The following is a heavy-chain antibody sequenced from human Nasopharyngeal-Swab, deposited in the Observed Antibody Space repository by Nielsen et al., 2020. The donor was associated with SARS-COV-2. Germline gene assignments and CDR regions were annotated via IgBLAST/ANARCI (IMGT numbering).Heavy chain of an antibody. D-gene: IGHD6-6*01. CDR1: GGSFSGYY. J-gene: IGHJ6*02. CDR2: INHSVST. CDR3: ARGRGSIAARHWYYGMDV. Sequence: SETLSLTCAVYGGSFSGYYWSWIRQPPGKGLEWIGEINHSVSTNYNPSLKSRVTISVDTSKNQFSLKLSSVTAADTAVYYCARGRGSIAARHWYYGMDVWGQGTTVTVSS. V-gene: IGHV4-34*01.